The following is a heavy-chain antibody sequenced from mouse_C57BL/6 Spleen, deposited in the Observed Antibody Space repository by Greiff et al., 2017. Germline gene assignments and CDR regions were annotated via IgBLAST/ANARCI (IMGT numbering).Heavy chain of an antibody. CDR3: TRLLGRDYVDY. CDR2: IDPETGGT. V-gene: IGHV1-15*01. CDR1: GYTFTDYE. Sequence: QFQLQQSGAELVRPGASVTLSCKASGYTFTDYEMHWVKQTPVHGLEWIGAIDPETGGTAYNQKFKGKAILTADKSSSTAYMELRILTSEDSAVYYCTRLLGRDYVDYGGQGTTLTVSS. J-gene: IGHJ2*01. D-gene: IGHD4-1*01.